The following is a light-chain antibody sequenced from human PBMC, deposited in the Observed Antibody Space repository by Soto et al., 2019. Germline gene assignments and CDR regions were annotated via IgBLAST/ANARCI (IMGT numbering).Light chain of an antibody. Sequence: DIQMTQSPSTLSASVGDRVTITCRASQSIGSWLAWYQQKPGKAPKFLIYDASNLEAGVPSRFSVSGSGTEFTLTISSLQPDDFATYYCQQYDSYSPTFGQGTKVEIK. CDR3: QQYDSYSPT. CDR1: QSIGSW. CDR2: DAS. J-gene: IGKJ1*01. V-gene: IGKV1-5*01.